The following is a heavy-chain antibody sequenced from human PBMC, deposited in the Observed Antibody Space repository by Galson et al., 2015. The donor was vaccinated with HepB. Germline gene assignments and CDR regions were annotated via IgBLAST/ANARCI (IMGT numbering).Heavy chain of an antibody. Sequence: SLRLSCAASGFTFSSYAMHWVRQAPGKGLEWVAVISYDGSNKYYADSVKGRFTISRDNSKNTLYLQMNSLRAEDTAVYYCARDFPYDSLYGSGTIIDYWGQGTLVTVSS. CDR2: ISYDGSNK. J-gene: IGHJ4*02. D-gene: IGHD3-10*01. CDR3: ARDFPYDSLYGSGTIIDY. CDR1: GFTFSSYA. V-gene: IGHV3-30-3*01.